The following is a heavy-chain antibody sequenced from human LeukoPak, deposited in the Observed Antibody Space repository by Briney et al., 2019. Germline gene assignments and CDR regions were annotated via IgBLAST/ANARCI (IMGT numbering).Heavy chain of an antibody. D-gene: IGHD5-12*01. V-gene: IGHV4-59*01. CDR1: GGSISDYY. CDR2: IYYSGST. Sequence: SETLSLTCTVSGGSISDYYWSWIRQPPGKGLEYIVFIYYSGSTKYNPSLKSRVTISIDKTKNQFSLKLSPVTAADTAVYYCARRSDRGYDFDYWGQGTLVTVSS. CDR3: ARRSDRGYDFDY. J-gene: IGHJ4*02.